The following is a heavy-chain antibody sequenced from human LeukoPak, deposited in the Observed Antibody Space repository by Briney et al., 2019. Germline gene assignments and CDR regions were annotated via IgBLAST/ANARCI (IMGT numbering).Heavy chain of an antibody. V-gene: IGHV3-23*01. CDR2: ISGSGGST. J-gene: IGHJ6*02. Sequence: GGSLRLSCAASGFTFSSYAMSWVRQAPGKGLEWVSAISGSGGSTYYADSVEGRFTISRDNPKNTLYLQMNSLRAEDTAVYYCAKDEAGDYHYYYYGMDVWGQGTTVTVSS. CDR3: AKDEAGDYHYYYYGMDV. CDR1: GFTFSSYA. D-gene: IGHD4-17*01.